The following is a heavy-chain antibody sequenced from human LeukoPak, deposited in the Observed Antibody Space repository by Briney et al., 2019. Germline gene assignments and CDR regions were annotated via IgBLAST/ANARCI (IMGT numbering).Heavy chain of an antibody. Sequence: ASVKLSCKASGGTFSSYAISWVRQATGQGLEWMGGIIPIFGTANYAQKFQGRVTITADESTSTAYMELSSLRSEDTAVYYCARGRVLAAAGSYFDYWGQGTLVTVSS. CDR2: IIPIFGTA. D-gene: IGHD6-13*01. V-gene: IGHV1-69*13. CDR3: ARGRVLAAAGSYFDY. CDR1: GGTFSSYA. J-gene: IGHJ4*02.